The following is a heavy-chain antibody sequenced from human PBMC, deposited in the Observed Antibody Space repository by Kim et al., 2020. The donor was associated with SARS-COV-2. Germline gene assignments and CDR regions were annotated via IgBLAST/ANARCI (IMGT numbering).Heavy chain of an antibody. CDR3: ARDIDYYDSSGYYSTYYYYYGMDV. CDR1: GFTFSSYS. CDR2: ISSSSYI. Sequence: GGSLRLSCAASGFTFSSYSMNWVRQAPGKGLEWVSSISSSSYIYYADSVKGRFTISRDNAKNSLYLQMNSLRAEDTAVYYCARDIDYYDSSGYYSTYYYYYGMDVWGQGTTVTVSS. V-gene: IGHV3-21*01. J-gene: IGHJ6*02. D-gene: IGHD3-22*01.